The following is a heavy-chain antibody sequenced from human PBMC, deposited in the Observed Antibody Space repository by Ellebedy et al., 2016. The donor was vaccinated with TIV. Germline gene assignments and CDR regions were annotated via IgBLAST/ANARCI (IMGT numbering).Heavy chain of an antibody. J-gene: IGHJ3*01. CDR3: VQIMITYGGVTRTDAFDV. CDR2: IYWDNDD. Sequence: SGPTLVXPTATLTLTCTFSGFSLTATGEGVGWVRQPPGKALVWLAIIYWDNDDRYSSSMRSRLRITKDTSRREVVLTMTNMDPVDTGTYYCVQIMITYGGVTRTDAFDVWGQGILVTVSS. CDR1: GFSLTATGEG. D-gene: IGHD3-16*01. V-gene: IGHV2-5*04.